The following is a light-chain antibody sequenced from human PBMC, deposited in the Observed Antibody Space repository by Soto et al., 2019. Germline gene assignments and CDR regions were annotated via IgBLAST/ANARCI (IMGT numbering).Light chain of an antibody. CDR1: SSDVGLFNY. J-gene: IGLJ1*01. Sequence: QSALTQPASVSGSPGQSITISCTGTSSDVGLFNYVSWYQQHPGKAPKLLIYEVNRPSGVSNRFSASKSDNTASLTISRLQAEDEADHYCCSYAGSSTFVFGSGTKLTVL. CDR2: EV. CDR3: CSYAGSSTFV. V-gene: IGLV2-14*01.